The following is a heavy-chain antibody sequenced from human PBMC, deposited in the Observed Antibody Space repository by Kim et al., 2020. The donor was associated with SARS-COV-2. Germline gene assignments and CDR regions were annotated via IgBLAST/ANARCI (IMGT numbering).Heavy chain of an antibody. J-gene: IGHJ4*02. CDR1: GGSFSGYY. D-gene: IGHD2-21*01. V-gene: IGHV4-34*01. Sequence: SETLSLTCAVYGGSFSGYYWSWIRQPPGKGLEWIGEINHSGSTNYNPSLKSRVTISVDTSKNQFSLKLSSVTAADTAVYYCARGRRRWGVTPAITLFDYWGQGTLVTVSS. CDR2: INHSGST. CDR3: ARGRRRWGVTPAITLFDY.